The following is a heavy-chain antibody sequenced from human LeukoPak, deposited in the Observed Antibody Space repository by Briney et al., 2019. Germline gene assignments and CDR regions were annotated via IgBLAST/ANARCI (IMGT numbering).Heavy chain of an antibody. V-gene: IGHV3-7*01. CDR3: ATTTYYDILTGYYSPSPLLL. D-gene: IGHD3-9*01. CDR2: IKQDGSEK. J-gene: IGHJ4*02. CDR1: GVTFSSYW. Sequence: WGSLTLTCAASGVTFSSYWRSWVRQAPGKGLEWVANIKQDGSEKYYVDSVRGRFTISRDNAKNSLCLQMNSLRAEDTAVYYCATTTYYDILTGYYSPSPLLLWGQGTLVTVSS.